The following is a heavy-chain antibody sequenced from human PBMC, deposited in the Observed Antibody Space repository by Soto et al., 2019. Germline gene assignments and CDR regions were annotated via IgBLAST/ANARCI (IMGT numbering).Heavy chain of an antibody. Sequence: QLQLQESGPGLVKPSETLSLTCTVSGGSISSSSYYWGWIRQPPGKGLEWIGSIYYSGSTYYNPSLKSRVTISVDTSKNQFSLKLSSVTAADTAVYYCARQHRRVYYDSSGGVDYWGQGTLVTVSS. J-gene: IGHJ4*02. CDR3: ARQHRRVYYDSSGGVDY. CDR1: GGSISSSSYY. V-gene: IGHV4-39*01. D-gene: IGHD3-22*01. CDR2: IYYSGST.